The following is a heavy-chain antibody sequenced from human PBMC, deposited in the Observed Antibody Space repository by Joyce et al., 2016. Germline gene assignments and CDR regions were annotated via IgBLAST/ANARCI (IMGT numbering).Heavy chain of an antibody. CDR3: AGSLPVFTT. CDR2: IYYGGST. J-gene: IGHJ5*02. Sequence: QVQLQQSGPGLVRPSQTLSLTCTVPDGSITCGGYYWNWIRQYPGKVLVWIGYIYYGGSTFYNPSLESRVTISVDTSKNQFSLTLRSVTAADTAVYYCAGSLPVFTTWGQGTLVTVSS. V-gene: IGHV4-31*03. CDR1: DGSITCGGYY. D-gene: IGHD2-2*01.